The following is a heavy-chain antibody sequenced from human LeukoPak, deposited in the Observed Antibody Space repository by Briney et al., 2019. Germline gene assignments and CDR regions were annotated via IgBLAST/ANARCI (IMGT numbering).Heavy chain of an antibody. V-gene: IGHV3-48*01. D-gene: IGHD4-17*01. CDR3: ARDYSTVTTFFDY. Sequence: GGSLRLSCAASGFTFRSYNMNWVRQAPGKGLEWVSYITGGSTTIYYADSVKGRFTISRDNAKNSLYLQMNSLRAEDTAVYYCARDYSTVTTFFDYWGQGTLVTVSS. J-gene: IGHJ4*02. CDR1: GFTFRSYN. CDR2: ITGGSTTI.